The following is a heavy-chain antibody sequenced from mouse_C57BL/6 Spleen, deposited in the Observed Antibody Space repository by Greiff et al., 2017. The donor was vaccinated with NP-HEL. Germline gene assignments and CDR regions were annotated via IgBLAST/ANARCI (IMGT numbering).Heavy chain of an antibody. CDR2: IGSGSSTI. V-gene: IGHV5-17*01. Sequence: EVQLVESGGGLVKPGGSLKLSCAASGFTFSDYGMHWVRQAPEKGLEWVAYIGSGSSTIYYADTVKGRFTISRDNAKNTLFLQMTSLRSEDTAMYYCARDYYGSSYLFAYWGQGTLVTVSA. CDR3: ARDYYGSSYLFAY. CDR1: GFTFSDYG. J-gene: IGHJ3*01. D-gene: IGHD1-1*01.